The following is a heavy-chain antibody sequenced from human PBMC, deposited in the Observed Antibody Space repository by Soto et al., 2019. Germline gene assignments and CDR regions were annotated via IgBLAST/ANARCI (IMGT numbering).Heavy chain of an antibody. J-gene: IGHJ6*02. CDR1: GGTFSSYA. Sequence: SVKVSFKASGGTFSSYAISWLRQAPGQGLEWMGGIIPIFGTANYAQKFQGRVTITADESTSTAYMELSSLRSEDTAVYYCARVGTVTAHYYYYYGMDVWGQGTTVTVSS. D-gene: IGHD4-17*01. V-gene: IGHV1-69*13. CDR3: ARVGTVTAHYYYYYGMDV. CDR2: IIPIFGTA.